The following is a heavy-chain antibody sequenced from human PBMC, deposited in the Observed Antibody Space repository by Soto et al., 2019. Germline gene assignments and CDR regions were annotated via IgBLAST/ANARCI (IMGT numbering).Heavy chain of an antibody. J-gene: IGHJ4*02. V-gene: IGHV4-4*07. CDR3: ARSGGSFNLDF. Sequence: PETLSLTCPVSGGSITGYHWSWIRQPAGEGLEWIGRIYSSGSTKYNPSLKSRVTMSVDTSKNQFSLNLISVTAADTAVYYCARSGGSFNLDFWGLGTLVTVSS. CDR2: IYSSGST. D-gene: IGHD1-26*01. CDR1: GGSITGYH.